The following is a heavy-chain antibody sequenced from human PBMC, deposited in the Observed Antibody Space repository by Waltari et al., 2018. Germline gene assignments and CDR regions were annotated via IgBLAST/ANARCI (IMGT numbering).Heavy chain of an antibody. CDR3: TRGIHSSFDI. D-gene: IGHD2-21*01. Sequence: QVQLQQSGPGLVKPSQPLSLTCAISGDSISSNSVAWNWIRQSPSRGLEWLGRTYYRSKWFNDYAVSVKSRITINPDTSKNQFSLQLSSLTPEDTAVYYCTRGIHSSFDIWGQGTMVTVSS. V-gene: IGHV6-1*01. CDR1: GDSISSNSVA. CDR2: TYYRSKWFN. J-gene: IGHJ3*02.